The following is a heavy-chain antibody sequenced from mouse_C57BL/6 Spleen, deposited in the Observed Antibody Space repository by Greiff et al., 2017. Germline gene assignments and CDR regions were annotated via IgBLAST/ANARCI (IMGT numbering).Heavy chain of an antibody. CDR3: ARNGYDGDWFAY. J-gene: IGHJ3*01. D-gene: IGHD2-2*01. V-gene: IGHV4-1*01. Sequence: CEASGVDFSRYWTSWVRRALGKGLERIGEINPDSSTINYAPSLKDKFIISRNNAKNTLYLQMSKVRSEDTALYYCARNGYDGDWFAYWGQGTLVTVSA. CDR2: INPDSSTI. CDR1: GVDFSRYW.